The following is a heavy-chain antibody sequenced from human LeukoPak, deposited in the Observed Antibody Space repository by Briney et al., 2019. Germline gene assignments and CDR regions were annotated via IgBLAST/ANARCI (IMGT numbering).Heavy chain of an antibody. J-gene: IGHJ3*02. CDR1: GGSISSSSYY. CDR2: IYYSGST. Sequence: PSETLSLTCTVSGGSISSSSYYWGWIRQPPGKGLEWIGSIYYSGSTYYNPSLKSRVTISVDTSKNQFSLKLSSVTAADTAVYYCARQLAAAGDAFDIWGQGTMATVSS. D-gene: IGHD6-13*01. CDR3: ARQLAAAGDAFDI. V-gene: IGHV4-39*01.